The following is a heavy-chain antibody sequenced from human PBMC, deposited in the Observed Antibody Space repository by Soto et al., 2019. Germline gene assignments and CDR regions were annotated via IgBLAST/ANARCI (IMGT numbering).Heavy chain of an antibody. CDR1: GFAFSCYA. V-gene: IGHV3-30-3*01. CDR3: ARGQYNWNYVSFDH. CDR2: ISYDGSNK. J-gene: IGHJ4*02. D-gene: IGHD1-7*01. Sequence: GGSLGLSCAASGFAFSCYALHWVRQAPGKGLEWVAVISYDGSNKYYADSVKGRFTISRGNSKNTLYLQMNSLRAEDTAVYYCARGQYNWNYVSFDHWRQGTLVIGSS.